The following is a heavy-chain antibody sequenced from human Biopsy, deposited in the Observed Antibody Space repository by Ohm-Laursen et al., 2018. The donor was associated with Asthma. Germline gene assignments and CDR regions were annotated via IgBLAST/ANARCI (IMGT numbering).Heavy chain of an antibody. Sequence: SLRLPCAASGFAVSRDHMFWVRQAPGKGLEWVSVIYSGGTTHTADSVRGRFTISRDYSKNTLYLQMHNLRAEDTAVYYCARGDSSNWSHYYFDYWGQGTLVTVSS. J-gene: IGHJ4*02. D-gene: IGHD3-22*01. CDR2: IYSGGTT. V-gene: IGHV3-53*01. CDR3: ARGDSSNWSHYYFDY. CDR1: GFAVSRDH.